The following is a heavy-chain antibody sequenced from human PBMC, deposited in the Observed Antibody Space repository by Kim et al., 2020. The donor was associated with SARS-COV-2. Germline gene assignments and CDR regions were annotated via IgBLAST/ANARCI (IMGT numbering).Heavy chain of an antibody. Sequence: SVKVSCKASGGTFSSYAISWVRQAPGQGLEWMGGIIPIFGTANYAQKFQGRVTITADESTSTAYMELSSLRSEDTAVYYCAGKGVRWELLRYYYYYGMDVWGQGTTVTVSS. CDR1: GGTFSSYA. V-gene: IGHV1-69*13. J-gene: IGHJ6*02. CDR3: AGKGVRWELLRYYYYYGMDV. D-gene: IGHD1-26*01. CDR2: IIPIFGTA.